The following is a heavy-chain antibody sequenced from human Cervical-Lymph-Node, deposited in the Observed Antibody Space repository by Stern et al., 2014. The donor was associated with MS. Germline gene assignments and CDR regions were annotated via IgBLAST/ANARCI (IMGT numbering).Heavy chain of an antibody. CDR1: GYTFTTYG. V-gene: IGHV1-18*01. CDR2: ISVKNGNT. Sequence: VQLVESGAEVKKPGASVKVSCKASGYTFTTYGITWVRQAPGQGLEWMGWISVKNGNTNYAQKLQGRVTMTTDTSTSTAYMDLRSLRSDDTAVYYCARRGSNKYYGLDVWGQGTTVTVS. J-gene: IGHJ6*02. D-gene: IGHD4-23*01. CDR3: ARRGSNKYYGLDV.